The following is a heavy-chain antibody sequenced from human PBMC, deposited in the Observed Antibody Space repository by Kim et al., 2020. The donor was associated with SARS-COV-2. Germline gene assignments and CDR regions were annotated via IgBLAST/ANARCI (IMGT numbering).Heavy chain of an antibody. CDR2: MNPNSGNT. Sequence: ASVKVSCKASGYTFTSYDINWVRQATGQGLEWMGWMNPNSGNTGYAQKFQGRLTMTRNTSISTAYMELSSLRSEDTAVYYCARGLRMVRGVIITYYYYYYGMDVWGQGTTVTVSS. V-gene: IGHV1-8*01. D-gene: IGHD3-10*01. J-gene: IGHJ6*02. CDR3: ARGLRMVRGVIITYYYYYYGMDV. CDR1: GYTFTSYD.